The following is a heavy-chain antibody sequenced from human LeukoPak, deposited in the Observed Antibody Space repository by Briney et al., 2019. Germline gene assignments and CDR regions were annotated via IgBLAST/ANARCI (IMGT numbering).Heavy chain of an antibody. CDR2: IYSGGST. V-gene: IGHV3-53*01. CDR3: ARDSTCGGDCYYFDY. CDR1: GFTVSSNY. J-gene: IGHJ4*02. D-gene: IGHD2-21*02. Sequence: GGSLRLSCAASGFTVSSNYMSWDRQAPGKGLEWVSVIYSGGSTYYADSVKGRFTISRDNSKNTLYLQMNSLRAEDTAVYYCARDSTCGGDCYYFDYWGQGTLVTVSS.